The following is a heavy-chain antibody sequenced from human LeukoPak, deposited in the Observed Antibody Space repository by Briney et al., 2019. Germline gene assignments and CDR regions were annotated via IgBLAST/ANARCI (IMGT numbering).Heavy chain of an antibody. D-gene: IGHD3-9*01. CDR3: ASFYDILTGIDY. CDR2: IYYSGST. V-gene: IGHV4-59*01. CDR1: GGSISSYY. J-gene: IGHJ4*02. Sequence: SETLSLTCTVTGGSISSYYWGWIRQPPGKGLEWIGYIYYSGSTNYNRSLKSRVTISVDTSKNQFFLKLSSVTAADTAVYYCASFYDILTGIDYWGQGTLVTVSS.